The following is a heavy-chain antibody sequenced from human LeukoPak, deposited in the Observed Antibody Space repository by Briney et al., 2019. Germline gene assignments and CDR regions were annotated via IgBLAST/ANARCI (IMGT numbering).Heavy chain of an antibody. CDR1: GYXLTGNY. J-gene: IGHJ4*02. Sequence: ASVKVSCKASGYXLTGNYMHWVRQAPGQGREWMGWINPNSSGTLYAQKFQGRVTMTRDTSITTAYMELRRLRSDDTAVYYCSRQGTGDELDYWGQGTLVTVSS. CDR2: INPNSSGT. CDR3: SRQGTGDELDY. V-gene: IGHV1-2*02. D-gene: IGHD7-27*01.